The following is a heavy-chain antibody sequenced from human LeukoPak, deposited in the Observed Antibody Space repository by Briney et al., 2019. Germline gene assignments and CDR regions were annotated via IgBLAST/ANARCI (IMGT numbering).Heavy chain of an antibody. J-gene: IGHJ5*02. D-gene: IGHD2-2*01. Sequence: SETLSLTCTVSGDFFISSSNYWVWIGQPPGKGLEWVGSIYYDGSTYYNSALKSRATIFADTSKSQFSLKLNSVIAADTAVYYCGRRGLLVPASWGQGTLVTVSS. CDR3: GRRGLLVPAS. V-gene: IGHV4-39*01. CDR2: IYYDGST. CDR1: GDFFISSSNY.